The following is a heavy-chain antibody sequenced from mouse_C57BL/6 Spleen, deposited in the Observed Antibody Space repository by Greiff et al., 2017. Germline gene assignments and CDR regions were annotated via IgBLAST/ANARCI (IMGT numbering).Heavy chain of an antibody. CDR1: GFTFSDYG. D-gene: IGHD2-4*01. V-gene: IGHV5-17*01. Sequence: EVQLVESGGGLVKPGGSLKLSCAASGFTFSDYGMHWVRQAPEKGLEWVAYISSGSSTIYYADTVKGRFTISRDNAKNTLFLQMTSLRSEDTAMYYCADDSYYAMDYWGQGTSVTVSS. J-gene: IGHJ4*01. CDR3: ADDSYYAMDY. CDR2: ISSGSSTI.